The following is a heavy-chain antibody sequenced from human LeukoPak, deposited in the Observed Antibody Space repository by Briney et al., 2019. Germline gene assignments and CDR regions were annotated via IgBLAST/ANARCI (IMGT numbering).Heavy chain of an antibody. Sequence: GGSLRLSCAASGFTFSNFAMSWVRQAPGKGLEWVSAISGTGGSTYYADSVKGRFTISRDNSKNTLYLQMNSLRAEDTAVYYCARDSGYGAYYYGMDVWGQGTTVTVSS. D-gene: IGHD5-18*01. CDR3: ARDSGYGAYYYGMDV. CDR2: ISGTGGST. V-gene: IGHV3-23*01. J-gene: IGHJ6*02. CDR1: GFTFSNFA.